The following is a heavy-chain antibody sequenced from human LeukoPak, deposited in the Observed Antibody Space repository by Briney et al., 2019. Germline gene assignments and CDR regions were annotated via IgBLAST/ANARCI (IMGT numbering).Heavy chain of an antibody. V-gene: IGHV1-24*01. D-gene: IGHD2-15*01. Sequence: ASVKASCKVSGYTLTELSMHWVRQAPGKGLEWMGGFDPEDGETIYAQKFQGRVTMTEDTSTDTAYMELSSLRSEDTAVYYCATEKWGYCSGGSCYSSDYWGQGTLVTVSS. CDR1: GYTLTELS. CDR3: ATEKWGYCSGGSCYSSDY. CDR2: FDPEDGET. J-gene: IGHJ4*02.